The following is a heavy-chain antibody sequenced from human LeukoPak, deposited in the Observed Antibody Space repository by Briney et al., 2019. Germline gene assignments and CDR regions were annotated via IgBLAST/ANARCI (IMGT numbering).Heavy chain of an antibody. CDR2: ISGSGGST. D-gene: IGHD6-13*01. CDR1: GFTFSSYA. V-gene: IGHV3-23*01. J-gene: IGHJ5*02. CDR3: AKELHSSTWYALDSNYFDP. Sequence: GGSLRLSCAASGFTFSSYAMSWVRQAPGKGLKWVSAISGSGGSTYYAGSVKGRFTISRDNSKNTLYLQMNSLRAEDTAVYYCAKELHSSTWYALDSNYFDPWGQETLVTVSS.